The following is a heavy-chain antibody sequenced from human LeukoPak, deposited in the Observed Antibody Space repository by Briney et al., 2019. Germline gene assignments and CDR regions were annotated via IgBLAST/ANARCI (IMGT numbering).Heavy chain of an antibody. D-gene: IGHD3-10*01. CDR2: IYYSGST. J-gene: IGHJ2*01. CDR3: ARDRVRASGEPQRYFDL. CDR1: GGSISSVGYY. V-gene: IGHV4-31*03. Sequence: SETLSLTCTVSGGSISSVGYYWSWIRQHPGKGLEWIGYIYYSGSTYYNPSLKSRVTISVDTSKNQFSLKLSSVTAADTAVYYCARDRVRASGEPQRYFDLWGRGTLVTVSS.